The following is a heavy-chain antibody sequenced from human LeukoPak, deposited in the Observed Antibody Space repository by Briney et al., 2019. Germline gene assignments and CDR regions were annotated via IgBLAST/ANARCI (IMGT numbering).Heavy chain of an antibody. D-gene: IGHD2-2*01. CDR1: GFTFSSYA. CDR3: ARGPGRYCSSTSCSHFDY. J-gene: IGHJ4*02. Sequence: GGSLRPSCAASGFTFSSYAMHWVRQAPGKGLEWVAVISYDGSNKYYADSVKGRFTISRDNSKNTLYLQMNSLRAEDTAVYYCARGPGRYCSSTSCSHFDYWGQGTLVTVSS. CDR2: ISYDGSNK. V-gene: IGHV3-30-3*01.